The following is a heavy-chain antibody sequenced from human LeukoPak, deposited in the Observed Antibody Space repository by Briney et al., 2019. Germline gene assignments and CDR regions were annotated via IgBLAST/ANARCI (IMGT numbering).Heavy chain of an antibody. D-gene: IGHD2-2*02. CDR2: INSSGGST. CDR3: ATRATYCSSTSCYISTMDV. J-gene: IGHJ6*02. Sequence: ASVKVSCKASGGTFSSYDISWVRQAPGQGLEWMGIINSSGGSTSYAQKFQGRVTMTRDTSTSTAYMELSSLRSEDTAVYYCATRATYCSSTSCYISTMDVWGQGTTVTVSS. V-gene: IGHV1-46*01. CDR1: GGTFSSYD.